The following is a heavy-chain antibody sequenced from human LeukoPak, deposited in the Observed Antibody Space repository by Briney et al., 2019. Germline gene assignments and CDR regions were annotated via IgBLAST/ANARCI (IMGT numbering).Heavy chain of an antibody. Sequence: GGSLRLSCTASGLTFGDYAMSWFRQAPGKGLEWVGFIRSKAYGGTTEYAASVKGRFTISRDDSKSIAYLQMNSLKTEDTAVYYCTRAGTTMARGVISWFDPWGQGTLVTVSS. CDR3: TRAGTTMARGVISWFDP. CDR1: GLTFGDYA. CDR2: IRSKAYGGTT. J-gene: IGHJ5*02. D-gene: IGHD3-10*01. V-gene: IGHV3-49*03.